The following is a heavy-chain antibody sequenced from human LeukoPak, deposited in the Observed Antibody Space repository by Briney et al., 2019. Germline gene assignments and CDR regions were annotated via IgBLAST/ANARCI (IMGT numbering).Heavy chain of an antibody. Sequence: ASVKVSCKVSGYTLTELSKHWVRQAPGKGVGWVGGYDPEDGETIYAQKFQGRVTMTEDTSTDTAYMELSSLRSEDTAVYYSATDRLSIWFDPWGQGTLVTVSS. CDR2: YDPEDGET. V-gene: IGHV1-24*01. CDR1: GYTLTELS. J-gene: IGHJ5*02. CDR3: ATDRLSIWFDP. D-gene: IGHD4/OR15-4a*01.